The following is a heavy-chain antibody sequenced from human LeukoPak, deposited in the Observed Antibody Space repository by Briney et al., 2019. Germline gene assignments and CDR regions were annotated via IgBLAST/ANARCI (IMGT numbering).Heavy chain of an antibody. CDR2: ISYDGSNK. V-gene: IGHV3-30-3*01. CDR1: GFTFSSYA. J-gene: IGHJ5*02. CDR3: ARGPGLNWFDP. Sequence: PGGSLRLSCAASGFTFSSYAMHWVRQAPGEGLEWVAVISYDGSNKYYADSVKGRFTISRDNSKNTLYLQMNSLRAEDTAVYYCARGPGLNWFDPWGQGTLVTVSS.